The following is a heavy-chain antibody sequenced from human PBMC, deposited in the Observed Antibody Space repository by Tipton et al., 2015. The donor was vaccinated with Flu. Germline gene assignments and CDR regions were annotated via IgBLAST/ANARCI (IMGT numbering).Heavy chain of an antibody. D-gene: IGHD6-19*01. Sequence: QLVQSGGDMVQPGGSLRLSCAASGFTFSSYEMNWVRQAPGKGLEWVSYISSSGSTIFYADSVKGRFTISRDNAKNSLYLQMNSLRAEDTALYYCARGWGSSGWPFDYWGQGTLVTVSS. CDR1: GFTFSSYE. J-gene: IGHJ4*02. CDR2: ISSSGSTI. CDR3: ARGWGSSGWPFDY. V-gene: IGHV3-48*03.